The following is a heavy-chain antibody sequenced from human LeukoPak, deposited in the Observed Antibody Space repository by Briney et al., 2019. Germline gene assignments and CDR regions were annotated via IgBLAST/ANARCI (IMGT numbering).Heavy chain of an antibody. J-gene: IGHJ4*02. V-gene: IGHV1-18*01. D-gene: IGHD6-13*01. Sequence: ASVKVSCKASDYTFTSYGISWVRQAPGQGLEWMGWISAYNGNTNYAQKLQGRVTMTTDTSTSTAYMELRSLRSDDTAVYYCARPIYSSSWYDFGYYFDYWGQGTLVTVSS. CDR3: ARPIYSSSWYDFGYYFDY. CDR2: ISAYNGNT. CDR1: DYTFTSYG.